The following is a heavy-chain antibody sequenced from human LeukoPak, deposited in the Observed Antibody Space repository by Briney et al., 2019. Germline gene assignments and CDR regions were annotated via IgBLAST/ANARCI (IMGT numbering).Heavy chain of an antibody. V-gene: IGHV4-59*12. D-gene: IGHD5-12*01. CDR2: IFYSGTI. CDR1: GGSITNYY. Sequence: SETLSLTCTVSGGSITNYYWSWIRQPPGKGLEWIGYIFYSGTINYNPSLKSRVTISVDTSKNQFSLKLSSVTAADTAVYYCARGGSSGYDPFDYWGQGTLVTVSS. J-gene: IGHJ4*02. CDR3: ARGGSSGYDPFDY.